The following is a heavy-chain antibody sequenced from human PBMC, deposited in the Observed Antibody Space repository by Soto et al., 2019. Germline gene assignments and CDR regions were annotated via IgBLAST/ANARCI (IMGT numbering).Heavy chain of an antibody. CDR2: IANKGAT. D-gene: IGHD3-10*01. CDR1: GDSVSSYK. V-gene: IGHV4-59*08. Sequence: QVQLQESGPGLVKPSETLSLTCTVSGDSVSSYKWSWIRQTPGKGLEWIGNIANKGATSYNPSIRRRVPMSVDTSTKQFSLRLNSVPAADTAVYYGVRQGFGALHGLVDVWGQGTTVTVSS. J-gene: IGHJ6*02. CDR3: VRQGFGALHGLVDV.